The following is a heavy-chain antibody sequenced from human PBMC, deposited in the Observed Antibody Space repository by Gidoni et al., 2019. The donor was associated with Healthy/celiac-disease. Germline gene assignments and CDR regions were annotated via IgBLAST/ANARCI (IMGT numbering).Heavy chain of an antibody. V-gene: IGHV3-30-3*01. CDR3: ARARTTGGFFDY. CDR2: ISYDGSNK. J-gene: IGHJ4*02. Sequence: QVQLVESGGGVVQPGRSLRLSCAASGFTFSSYAMHWVRQAPGKGLEWVAVISYDGSNKYYADSVKGRFTISRDNSKNTLYLQMNSLRAEDTAVYYCARARTTGGFFDYWGQGTLVTVSS. D-gene: IGHD3-16*01. CDR1: GFTFSSYA.